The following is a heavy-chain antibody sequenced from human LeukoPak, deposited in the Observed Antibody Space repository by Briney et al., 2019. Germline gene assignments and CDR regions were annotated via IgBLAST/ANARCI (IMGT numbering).Heavy chain of an antibody. V-gene: IGHV4-59*01. Sequence: NPSETLSLTCTVSGGSISGYHWSWIRQPPGKGLEWLGYIYYSGSSNYNPSLKSRVTMSADTSKNQFSLKLSSVTAADTAVYYCARVPRSYYYYYYMDVWGKGTTVTVSS. CDR2: IYYSGSS. CDR1: GGSISGYH. J-gene: IGHJ6*03. CDR3: ARVPRSYYYYYYMDV.